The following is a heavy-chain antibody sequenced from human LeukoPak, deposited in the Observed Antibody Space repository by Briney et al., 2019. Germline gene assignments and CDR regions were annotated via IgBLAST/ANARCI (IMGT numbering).Heavy chain of an antibody. J-gene: IGHJ6*04. Sequence: GGSLRLSCTTSGFNFSIYPMTWVRQAPGKGLEWVSAISGSGGSTYYADSVKGRFTISRDNSKNTLYLQMNSLGVEDTAVYYCAELGITMIGGVWGKGTTVTISS. CDR1: GFNFSIYP. CDR3: AELGITMIGGV. CDR2: ISGSGGST. V-gene: IGHV3-23*01. D-gene: IGHD3-10*02.